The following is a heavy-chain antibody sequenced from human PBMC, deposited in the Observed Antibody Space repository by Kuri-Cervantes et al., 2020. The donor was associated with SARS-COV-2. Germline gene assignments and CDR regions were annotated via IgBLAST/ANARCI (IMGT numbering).Heavy chain of an antibody. Sequence: GGSLRLSCAASGFTFSSYNMNWVRQAPGKGLEWVSSISSSSSYIFYADSVKGRFTISRDNAKNSLYLQMNSLRAEDTAVYYCARGRTFYYDRDAFDIWGQGTMVHRLL. J-gene: IGHJ3*02. V-gene: IGHV3-21*01. CDR2: ISSSSSYI. D-gene: IGHD3-22*01. CDR3: ARGRTFYYDRDAFDI. CDR1: GFTFSSYN.